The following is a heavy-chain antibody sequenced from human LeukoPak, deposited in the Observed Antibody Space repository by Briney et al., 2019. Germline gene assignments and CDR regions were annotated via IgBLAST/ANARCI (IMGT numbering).Heavy chain of an antibody. Sequence: GGSLRLSSAVSGFTFSGFWMSWSRQAPGKGLEWVASINSDGSEGYYADVVKGRFTISRDNAKNSLYLQINSLRAEDTAVYYCARSSYSSSSSVWGQGTMVTVSS. CDR2: INSDGSEG. CDR1: GFTFSGFW. CDR3: ARSSYSSSSSV. D-gene: IGHD6-6*01. J-gene: IGHJ3*01. V-gene: IGHV3-7*03.